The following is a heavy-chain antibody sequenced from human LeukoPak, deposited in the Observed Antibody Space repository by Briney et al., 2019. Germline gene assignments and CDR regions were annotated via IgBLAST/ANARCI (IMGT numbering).Heavy chain of an antibody. CDR3: ARGRGSYSLDY. V-gene: IGHV3-23*01. CDR1: GFTLSSYA. Sequence: GGSLRLSCEASGFTLSSYAMSWVRQAPGKGLEWVSAISGNGDSTYYADSVKGRLTISRDNSKNTLYLQMNSLRAEDTAVYNCARGRGSYSLDYWGQGTLVTVSS. J-gene: IGHJ4*02. CDR2: ISGNGDST. D-gene: IGHD3-10*01.